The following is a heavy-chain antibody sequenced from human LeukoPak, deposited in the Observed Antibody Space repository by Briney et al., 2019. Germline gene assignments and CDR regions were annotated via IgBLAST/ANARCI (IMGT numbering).Heavy chain of an antibody. J-gene: IGHJ5*02. Sequence: SETLSLTCTVSGGSISSYYWSWIRQPAGKGLERIGRIYTSGSTNYNPSLKSRVTMSVDTSKNQFSLKLSSVTAADTAVYYCARDRSGVVVAATPPWFDPWGQGTLVTVSS. CDR2: IYTSGST. CDR3: ARDRSGVVVAATPPWFDP. CDR1: GGSISSYY. V-gene: IGHV4-4*07. D-gene: IGHD2-15*01.